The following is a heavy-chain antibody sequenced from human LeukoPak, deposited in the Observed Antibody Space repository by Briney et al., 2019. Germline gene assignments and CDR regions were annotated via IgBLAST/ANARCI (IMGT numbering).Heavy chain of an antibody. V-gene: IGHV3-15*01. D-gene: IGHD6-19*01. CDR2: IKSKTDGGAT. CDR3: TTEGYSSAWYPWFDY. Sequence: GGSLRLSCAASGFTFSTYAMSWVRQAPGKGLEWVGRIKSKTDGGATDYAAPVKGRFTISRDDSKTTLYLQMNSLKTEDTAVYYCTTEGYSSAWYPWFDYWGQGTLVTVSS. CDR1: GFTFSTYA. J-gene: IGHJ4*02.